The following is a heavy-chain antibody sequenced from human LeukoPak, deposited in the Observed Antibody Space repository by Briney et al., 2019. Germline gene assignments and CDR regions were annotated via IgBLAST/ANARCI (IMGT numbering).Heavy chain of an antibody. V-gene: IGHV4-59*08. CDR3: ARQESGSGNYLSYFDY. D-gene: IGHD3-10*01. CDR1: GGSFSGYY. J-gene: IGHJ4*02. CDR2: IYYSGST. Sequence: SETLSLTCAVYGGSFSGYYWSWIRQPPGKGLEWIAYIYYSGSTNYNPSLKSRVTISVDTSKNQFSLKLSSVTAADTAVYYCARQESGSGNYLSYFDYWGQGTLVTVSS.